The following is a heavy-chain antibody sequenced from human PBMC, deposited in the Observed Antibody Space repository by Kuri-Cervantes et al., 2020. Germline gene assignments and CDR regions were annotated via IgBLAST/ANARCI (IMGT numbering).Heavy chain of an antibody. CDR2: LYLSGDT. V-gene: IGHV4-4*08. D-gene: IGHD1-1*01. CDR1: GGSISSYY. J-gene: IGHJ4*02. CDR3: ARRLPGPGAPFDS. Sequence: GSLRLSCTVSGGSISSYYWSWIRQPPGKGLEWIGSLYLSGDTFYNPSLGSRVSILTDTSKRQFSLRLTSLTGADTAVYYCARRLPGPGAPFDSWGQGTLVTVSS.